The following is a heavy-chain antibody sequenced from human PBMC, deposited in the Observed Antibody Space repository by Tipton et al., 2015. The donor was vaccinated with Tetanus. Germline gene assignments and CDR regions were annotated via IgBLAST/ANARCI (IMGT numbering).Heavy chain of an antibody. CDR3: ARDQARGARGWNFFDY. D-gene: IGHD1-26*01. CDR2: IYSSGST. V-gene: IGHV4-31*03. Sequence: TLSLTCTVSGGSVSSGGYYWSWIRQHPGKGLEWIGDIYSSGSTYYSPSLKSRLTISIDTSKNQFSLKLNSVTAADTAVYYCARDQARGARGWNFFDYWGQGSVFTVSS. J-gene: IGHJ4*02. CDR1: GGSVSSGGYY.